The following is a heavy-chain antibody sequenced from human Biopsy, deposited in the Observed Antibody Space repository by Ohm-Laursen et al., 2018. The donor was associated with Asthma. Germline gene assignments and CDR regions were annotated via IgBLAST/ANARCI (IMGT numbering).Heavy chain of an antibody. V-gene: IGHV4-59*01. Sequence: TLSLTCTVSGGSINNFYWSWIRQPPGKGLESIGHVYYSGSTDYNPSLKSRVTISIDASKNQFSLKLTSVTAADTAVYYCARGVDRVAGLLDHFDSWGQGTLVTVSS. CDR1: GGSINNFY. CDR2: VYYSGST. J-gene: IGHJ4*02. D-gene: IGHD6-19*01. CDR3: ARGVDRVAGLLDHFDS.